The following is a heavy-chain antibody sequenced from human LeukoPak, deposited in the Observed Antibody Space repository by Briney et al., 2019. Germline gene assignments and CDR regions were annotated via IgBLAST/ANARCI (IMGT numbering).Heavy chain of an antibody. Sequence: ASVKVSYKASGYTFTTYYMHWVRQAPGQGLEWMGWINPDSGGTNYAQKFQGRVTMTRDTSISTAYMEVSRLRSDDTAVYYCARGGWGSWMESFNIWGQGTMVTVSS. D-gene: IGHD6-19*01. CDR3: ARGGWGSWMESFNI. CDR2: INPDSGGT. J-gene: IGHJ3*02. V-gene: IGHV1-2*02. CDR1: GYTFTTYY.